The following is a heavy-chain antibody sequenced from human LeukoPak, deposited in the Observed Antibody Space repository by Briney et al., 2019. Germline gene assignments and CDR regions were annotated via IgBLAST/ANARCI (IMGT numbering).Heavy chain of an antibody. V-gene: IGHV1-46*01. CDR1: GYTFTSYY. D-gene: IGHD3-22*01. CDR2: INPSGGST. J-gene: IGHJ2*01. Sequence: ASVKVSCKASGYTFTSYYMHWVRQAPGQGPEWMGIINPSGGSTSYAQKFQGRVTITADESTSTAYMELSSLRSEDTAVYYCAREGSYYYDSSGYPFSGFDLWGRGTLVTVSS. CDR3: AREGSYYYDSSGYPFSGFDL.